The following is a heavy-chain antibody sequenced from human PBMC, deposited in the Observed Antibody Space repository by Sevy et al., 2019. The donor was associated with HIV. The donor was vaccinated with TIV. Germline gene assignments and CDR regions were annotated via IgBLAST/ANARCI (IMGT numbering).Heavy chain of an antibody. CDR3: ARNPNYADDSSGSVHDAFDI. D-gene: IGHD3-22*01. CDR1: GFTFSRYA. Sequence: GGSLRLSCAASGFTFSRYAMHWVRQAPGKGLEWVTIISYDGTIKYYAESVKGRFTISRDNSKNTLYLQMNSLSTDDTAVYYWARNPNYADDSSGSVHDAFDIWGQGTTVTVSS. J-gene: IGHJ3*02. V-gene: IGHV3-30-3*01. CDR2: ISYDGTIK.